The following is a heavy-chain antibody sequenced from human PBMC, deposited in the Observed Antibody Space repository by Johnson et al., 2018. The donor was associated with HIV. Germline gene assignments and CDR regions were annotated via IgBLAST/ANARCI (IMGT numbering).Heavy chain of an antibody. J-gene: IGHJ3*01. CDR2: IWYDGSNK. V-gene: IGHV3-33*01. D-gene: IGHD2-15*01. CDR1: GFTFSSYG. CDR3: ARERGISGGFDF. Sequence: QMLLVESGGGVVQPGGSLRLSCVASGFTFSSYGMHWVRQAPGKGLEWVAVIWYDGSNKYYADSVKGRFTISRDNSKNTLYLQMNSLRVEDTAVYYCARERGISGGFDFWGQGTRVSVSS.